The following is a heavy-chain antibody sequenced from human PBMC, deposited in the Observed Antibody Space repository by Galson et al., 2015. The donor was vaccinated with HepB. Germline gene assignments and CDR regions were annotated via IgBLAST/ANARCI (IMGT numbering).Heavy chain of an antibody. J-gene: IGHJ2*01. CDR2: IDTRGVV. V-gene: IGHV3-66*01. Sequence: SLRLSCAASGFFVSNYYMNWVRQAPGTGLEWVSSIDTRGVVRYVDSVKGRFTISRDSSRNTLDLQINNLRAEDTADYFCARDRGYFDLWGRGTLVTVSS. CDR1: GFFVSNYY. CDR3: ARDRGYFDL.